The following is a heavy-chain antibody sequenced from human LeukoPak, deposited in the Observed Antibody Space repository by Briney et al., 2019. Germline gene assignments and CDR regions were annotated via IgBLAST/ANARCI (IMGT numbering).Heavy chain of an antibody. CDR2: IWYGGSNK. D-gene: IGHD3-16*01. J-gene: IGHJ6*03. CDR3: ASLPGFGGVLHYYYYMDV. V-gene: IGHV3-33*08. Sequence: PGGSLRLSCAASGFTFSSYGMHWVRQAPGKGLEWVAVIWYGGSNKYYADSVKGRFTISRDNSKNTLYLQMNGLRAEDTAVYYCASLPGFGGVLHYYYYMDVWGKGTTVTVSS. CDR1: GFTFSSYG.